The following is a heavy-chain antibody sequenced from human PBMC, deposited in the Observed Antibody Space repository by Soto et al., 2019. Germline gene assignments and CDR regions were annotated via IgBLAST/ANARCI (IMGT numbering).Heavy chain of an antibody. D-gene: IGHD4-17*01. CDR2: ISYDGNNK. J-gene: IGHJ5*02. V-gene: IGHV3-30-3*01. CDR1: GFTFSSYA. CDR3: ARYQQNTVTSPLADT. Sequence: PGGSLRLSCAASGFTFSSYAMHWVRQAPGKGLEWVTVISYDGNNKYYADSVEGRFTISRDNSKNTLYLQMNSLRTEDTGVYYCARYQQNTVTSPLADTWGQGTLVTVSS.